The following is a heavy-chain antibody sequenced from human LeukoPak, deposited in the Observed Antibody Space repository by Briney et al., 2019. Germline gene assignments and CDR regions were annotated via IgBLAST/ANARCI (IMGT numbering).Heavy chain of an antibody. CDR1: GGSFRVYY. V-gene: IGHV4-34*01. Sequence: SETLSLTCAVYGGSFRVYYWSWIRHPRGKALEVRGELNHWGSTNYNPSHERRVNISVDMSKNQFSLKLSSVTAANTAVYYCARHICSSTSCYAGSCYDSPFDYWGQGTLVTVSS. CDR3: ARHICSSTSCYAGSCYDSPFDY. CDR2: LNHWGST. J-gene: IGHJ4*02. D-gene: IGHD2-2*01.